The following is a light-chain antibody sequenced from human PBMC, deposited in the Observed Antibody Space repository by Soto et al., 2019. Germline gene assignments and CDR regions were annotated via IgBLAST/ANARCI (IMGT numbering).Light chain of an antibody. J-gene: IGKJ1*01. CDR1: QSISSW. CDR2: DAS. V-gene: IGKV1-5*01. Sequence: DIQMTQSPSTLSASVGDRVTITCRASQSISSWLAWYQQKPGKATKLLIYDASSLESGVPSRFSGSGSGTEFTLTISRLQPDDFATYYCQQYNSYSAVGQGTKVEIK. CDR3: QQYNSYSA.